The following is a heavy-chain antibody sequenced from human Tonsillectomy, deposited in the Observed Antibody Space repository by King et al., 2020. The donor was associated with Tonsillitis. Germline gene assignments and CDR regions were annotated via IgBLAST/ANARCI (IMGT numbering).Heavy chain of an antibody. D-gene: IGHD2-21*01. J-gene: IGHJ4*02. Sequence: QVHLVQSGAEVKKPGSSVKVSCEPSTGSVTNYAFTWVRQAPGQGLEWVGGIIPLFDVPNSPPKFQGRVTITADKSTNTVYMELSSLTSEDPAVYFCATEMTSGTGPDFKALYYYLDSWGQGTVVTVSP. CDR3: ATEMTSGTGPDFKALYYYLDS. V-gene: IGHV1-69*17. CDR2: IIPLFDVP. CDR1: TGSVTNYA.